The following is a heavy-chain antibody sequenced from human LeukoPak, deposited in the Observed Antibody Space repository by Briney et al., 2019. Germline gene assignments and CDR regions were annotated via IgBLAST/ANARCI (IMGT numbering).Heavy chain of an antibody. D-gene: IGHD2-15*01. J-gene: IGHJ4*02. V-gene: IGHV3-48*01. CDR2: ISSSSSII. CDR1: GFTFSRYE. Sequence: PGGSLRLSCAASGFTFSRYEMNWVRQAPGKGLEWVSYISSSSSIIYYADSVKGRFTISSDNAKNSLYLQMNSLRAEDTAVYYCARDPRGYCSGGSCHKPYYFDYWGQGTLVTVSS. CDR3: ARDPRGYCSGGSCHKPYYFDY.